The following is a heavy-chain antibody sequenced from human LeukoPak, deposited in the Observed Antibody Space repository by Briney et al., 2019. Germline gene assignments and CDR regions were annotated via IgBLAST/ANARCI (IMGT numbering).Heavy chain of an antibody. CDR2: ISGSGGST. J-gene: IGHJ4*02. CDR1: GFTFSSYA. D-gene: IGHD5-12*01. Sequence: GGSLRLSCAASGFTFSSYAMSWVRQAPGKGLEWFSAISGSGGSTYYADSVKGRFTISRDNSKTTLYLQMNSLRAEDTAVYYCAKALATPSGGTFDYWGQGTLVTVSS. CDR3: AKALATPSGGTFDY. V-gene: IGHV3-23*01.